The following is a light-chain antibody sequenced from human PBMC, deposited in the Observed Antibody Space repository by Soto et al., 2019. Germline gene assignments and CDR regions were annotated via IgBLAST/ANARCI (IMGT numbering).Light chain of an antibody. CDR3: QHYDSLPIT. V-gene: IGKV3-20*01. Sequence: EIVLTQSAGTLSLSPGERATLSCSASQSVSSSYLAWYQQKPGQPPRLLIYGASSRATGIPDRFSGSGSGTDFTLTISRLEPEDFAVFYCQHYDSLPITFGQGTRLEIK. CDR1: QSVSSSY. J-gene: IGKJ5*01. CDR2: GAS.